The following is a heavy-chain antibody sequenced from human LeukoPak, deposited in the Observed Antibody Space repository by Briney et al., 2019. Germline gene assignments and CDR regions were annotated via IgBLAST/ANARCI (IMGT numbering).Heavy chain of an antibody. J-gene: IGHJ2*01. Sequence: PSETLSLTCTVSGGSISSGASVWGWIRQHPKRGLEWVGYINHSGSTYYNPSLGSRLTMPVDTSKNQFSLKLSSVTAADSAVYYCARAARQGFTMVVVPFFYFDLWGRGTLVTVSS. CDR3: ARAARQGFTMVVVPFFYFDL. CDR1: GGSISSGASV. D-gene: IGHD3-22*01. CDR2: INHSGST. V-gene: IGHV4-31*03.